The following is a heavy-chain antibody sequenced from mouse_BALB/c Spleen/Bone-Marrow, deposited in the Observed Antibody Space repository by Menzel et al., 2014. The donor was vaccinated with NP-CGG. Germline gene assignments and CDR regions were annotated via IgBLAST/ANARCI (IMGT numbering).Heavy chain of an antibody. J-gene: IGHJ2*01. CDR3: ARGTLY. CDR2: ISYSGST. V-gene: IGHV3-2*02. Sequence: EVQRVESGPGLVKPSQSLSLPCTVTGYSITSDYSWNWIRQFPGNKLEWMGYISYSGSTSYNPSLKSRISITRDTSKNQFFLQLNSVTTEDTATYYCARGTLYWGQGTTLTVSS. CDR1: GYSITSDYS.